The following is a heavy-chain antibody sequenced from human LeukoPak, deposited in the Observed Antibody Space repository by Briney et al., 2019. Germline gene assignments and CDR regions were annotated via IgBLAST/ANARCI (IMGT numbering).Heavy chain of an antibody. CDR3: ASVYCIITSCLPDAAFVI. Sequence: PGGSLRLSCAASGFTFSSYSMNWVRQAPGKGLEWVSSISSSSSYIYYADSVKGRFTISRDNAKNSLYLQMNRLRAEDTAVYYCASVYCIITSCLPDAAFVILGQGTMVTVSS. J-gene: IGHJ3*02. CDR2: ISSSSSYI. D-gene: IGHD2-2*01. V-gene: IGHV3-21*01. CDR1: GFTFSSYS.